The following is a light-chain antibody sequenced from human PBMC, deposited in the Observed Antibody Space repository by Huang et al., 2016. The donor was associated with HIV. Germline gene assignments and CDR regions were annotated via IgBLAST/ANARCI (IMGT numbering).Light chain of an antibody. V-gene: IGKV4-1*01. CDR3: QQYYSTPWT. J-gene: IGKJ1*01. CDR2: WAS. Sequence: DIVMTQSPDSLAVSLGERATINCRSSVSLLVRSSGKEYLAGYQQKPGHPPKLLIYWASTRESGVPDRFSGSGSGTDFTLTISSLQVEDVAVYYCQQYYSTPWTFGQGTQVEVK. CDR1: VSLLVRSSGKEY.